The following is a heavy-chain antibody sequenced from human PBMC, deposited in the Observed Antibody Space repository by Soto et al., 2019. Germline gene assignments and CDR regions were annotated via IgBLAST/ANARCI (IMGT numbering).Heavy chain of an antibody. CDR3: ARQQWLVLNAFDI. Sequence: SDTLSLTCTVSGGSISSSSYYWGWIRQPPGKGLEWIGSIYYSGSTYYNPSLKSRVTISVDTSKNQFSLKLSSVTAADTAVYYCARQQWLVLNAFDIWGQGTMVTVSS. V-gene: IGHV4-39*01. CDR2: IYYSGST. CDR1: GGSISSSSYY. D-gene: IGHD6-19*01. J-gene: IGHJ3*02.